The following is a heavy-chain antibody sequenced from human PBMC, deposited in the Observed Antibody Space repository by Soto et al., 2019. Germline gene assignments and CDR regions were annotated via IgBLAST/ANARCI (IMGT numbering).Heavy chain of an antibody. J-gene: IGHJ5*02. CDR2: IAYDGSNR. CDR1: GFSISRSA. D-gene: IGHD1-1*01. V-gene: IGHV3-30*04. Sequence: QVQLVESGGGVVQPGRSLRLSCAASGFSISRSAMHWVRQAPGKGLEWVAVIAYDGSNRWYADSAKGRFTISRDNSKNTVYLQMSSLIGEDTAVYYCARDLQAGTDNVNWFAPRGQGTLVTVSS. CDR3: ARDLQAGTDNVNWFAP.